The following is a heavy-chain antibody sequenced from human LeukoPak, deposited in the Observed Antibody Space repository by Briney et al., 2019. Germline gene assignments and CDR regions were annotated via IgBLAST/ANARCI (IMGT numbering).Heavy chain of an antibody. Sequence: SETLSLTCTVSGGSISSSSYYWGWIRQPPGKGLEWIGSIYYSGSTYYNPSLKSRVTISVDTSKNQFSLKLSSVTAADTAVYYCARDSEWFGELEFDYWGQGTLVTVSS. D-gene: IGHD3-10*01. CDR3: ARDSEWFGELEFDY. J-gene: IGHJ4*02. CDR2: IYYSGST. CDR1: GGSISSSSYY. V-gene: IGHV4-39*07.